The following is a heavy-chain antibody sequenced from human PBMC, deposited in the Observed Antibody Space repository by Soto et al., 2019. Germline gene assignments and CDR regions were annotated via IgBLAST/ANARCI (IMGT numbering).Heavy chain of an antibody. CDR2: INPKSGGT. V-gene: IGHV1-2*02. CDR3: ARDLAKGGGSAGFDY. CDR1: VYTFTVYY. D-gene: IGHD1-26*01. J-gene: IGHJ4*02. Sequence: ASVTVSCKASVYTFTVYYMHWVRQAPGQGLEWMGWINPKSGGTMYPQKFQGRVTMTWDTSISTAYMALTRLRSDDTAVYYCARDLAKGGGSAGFDYWGQGTLVTVSS.